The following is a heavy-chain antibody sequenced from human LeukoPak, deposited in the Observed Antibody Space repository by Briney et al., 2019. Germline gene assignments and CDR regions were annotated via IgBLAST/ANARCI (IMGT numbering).Heavy chain of an antibody. Sequence: SETLSLTCTVSGGSISSGSYYWSWIRQPAGKGLEWVGRIYTSGITNYNPSLKSRVTISVDTSKNQFSLKLSSVTAADTAVYYCARAGASGWHPYFDYWGQGTLVTVSS. CDR3: ARAGASGWHPYFDY. V-gene: IGHV4-61*02. J-gene: IGHJ4*02. D-gene: IGHD6-19*01. CDR1: GGSISSGSYY. CDR2: IYTSGIT.